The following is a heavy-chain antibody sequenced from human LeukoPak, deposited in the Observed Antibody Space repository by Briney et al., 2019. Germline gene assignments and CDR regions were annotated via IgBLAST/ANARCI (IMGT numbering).Heavy chain of an antibody. V-gene: IGHV3-21*01. D-gene: IGHD5-24*01. CDR1: RFTFGDYG. CDR2: ISSSSSYI. J-gene: IGHJ4*02. Sequence: GGSLRLSCAASRFTFGDYGMTWVRQVPGKGLEWVSSISSSSSYIYYADSVKGRFTISRDNAKNSLYLQMNSLRAEDTAVYYCARELRDGYIDYWGQGTLVTVSS. CDR3: ARELRDGYIDY.